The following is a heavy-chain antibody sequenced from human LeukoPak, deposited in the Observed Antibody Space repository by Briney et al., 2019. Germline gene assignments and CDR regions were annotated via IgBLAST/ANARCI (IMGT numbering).Heavy chain of an antibody. CDR1: GYTFTTYW. CDR2: IYPGDSDT. Sequence: GESLKISCKGSGYTFTTYWIGWVRQMPGKGLESIGIIYPGDSDTRYSPSFQGQVTMSADKSISTAYLQWSSLKASDTAMYYCARLDSSGWYGRGDYWGQGTLVTVSS. V-gene: IGHV5-51*01. J-gene: IGHJ4*02. D-gene: IGHD6-19*01. CDR3: ARLDSSGWYGRGDY.